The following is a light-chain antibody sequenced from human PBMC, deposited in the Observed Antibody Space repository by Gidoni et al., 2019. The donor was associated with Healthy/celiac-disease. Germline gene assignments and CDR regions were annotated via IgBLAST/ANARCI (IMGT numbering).Light chain of an antibody. CDR1: SSNIGSNY. Sequence: QSVLTQPPSASGTPGQRVTISCSGSSSNIGSNYVYWYQQLPGTAPKLLIYSNNQRPSGVPDRFSGSKSGTSASLAISGLRSEDEADYYCAAWDDSLSAWVFGGGTKRTVL. CDR3: AAWDDSLSAWV. V-gene: IGLV1-47*02. J-gene: IGLJ3*02. CDR2: SNN.